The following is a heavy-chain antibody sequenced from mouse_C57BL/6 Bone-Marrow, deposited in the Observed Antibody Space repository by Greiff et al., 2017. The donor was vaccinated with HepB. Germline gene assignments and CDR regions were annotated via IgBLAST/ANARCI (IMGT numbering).Heavy chain of an antibody. J-gene: IGHJ3*01. CDR2: IYPGSGNT. Sequence: QVQLQQSGAELVRPGASVKLSCKASGYTFTDYYINWVKQRPGQGLEWIARIYPGSGNTYYNEKFKGKATLTAEKSSSTAYMQLSSLTSEDSAVYFCARNSLAYWGQGTLVTVSA. V-gene: IGHV1-76*01. CDR3: ARNSLAY. CDR1: GYTFTDYY.